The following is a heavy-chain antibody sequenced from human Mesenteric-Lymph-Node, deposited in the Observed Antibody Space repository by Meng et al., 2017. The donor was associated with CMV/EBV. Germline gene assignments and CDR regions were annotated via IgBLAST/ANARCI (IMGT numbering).Heavy chain of an antibody. J-gene: IGHJ4*02. CDR1: GFTFRDYA. CDR2: ITWNSGSA. Sequence: GGSLRLSCTASGFTFRDYAIHWVRQAPGKGLEWVSGITWNSGSADYADSVKGRFTVSRDNARNSLYLQMDSLTTEDTAFYYCVKGDSGATTSYFDSWGQGTLVTVSS. D-gene: IGHD1-26*01. V-gene: IGHV3-9*01. CDR3: VKGDSGATTSYFDS.